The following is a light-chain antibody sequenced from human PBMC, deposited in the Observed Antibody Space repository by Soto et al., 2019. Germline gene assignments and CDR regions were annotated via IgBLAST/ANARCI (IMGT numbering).Light chain of an antibody. CDR1: QGINDY. CDR3: QQFNTYPLT. Sequence: DIQLTQSPSFLSASVGDRVTITCRASQGINDYLAWYQQKPGKAPKLLIYAASTLQSEVPSRFXGSASGTXXXLXXSXLQPEDFATYXXQQFNTYPLTFGGGTKVEVK. V-gene: IGKV1-9*01. CDR2: AAS. J-gene: IGKJ4*01.